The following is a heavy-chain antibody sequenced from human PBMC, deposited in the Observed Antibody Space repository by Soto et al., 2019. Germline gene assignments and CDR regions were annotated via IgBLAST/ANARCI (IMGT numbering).Heavy chain of an antibody. Sequence: EMHRVESGGGLVQPGRSLTISCAASGFTFEDYAMHWVRQAPGKGLDWVSGISWNSGKIIYADSVKGRFTISRDNAKNSLYLQLNSLRPEDTALYYCAKMVTWDSSGYYQGGFDCWGQGTLVTVSS. J-gene: IGHJ4*02. D-gene: IGHD3-22*01. CDR1: GFTFEDYA. CDR2: ISWNSGKI. CDR3: AKMVTWDSSGYYQGGFDC. V-gene: IGHV3-9*01.